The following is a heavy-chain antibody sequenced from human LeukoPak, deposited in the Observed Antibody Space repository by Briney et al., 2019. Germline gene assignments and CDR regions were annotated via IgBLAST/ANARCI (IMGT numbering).Heavy chain of an antibody. CDR3: ARRHSSSSRYFDY. CDR2: IYYSGST. D-gene: IGHD6-6*01. CDR1: GGSISSYY. J-gene: IGHJ4*02. Sequence: SETLSLTCTVSGGSISSYYWSWIRQPPGKGLEWIGYIYYSGSTNYNPSLKSRVTISVDTSKNQFSLKLSSVTAADTAVYYCARRHSSSSRYFDYWGQRTLVTVSS. V-gene: IGHV4-59*08.